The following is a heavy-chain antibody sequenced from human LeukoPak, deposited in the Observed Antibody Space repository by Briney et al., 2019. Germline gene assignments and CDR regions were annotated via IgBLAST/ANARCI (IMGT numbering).Heavy chain of an antibody. Sequence: GGSLRLSCAASGFTFSNYAMNWVRQAPGKGLEWVSGISAIGDTTYYVDSVRGRFTISRDNSKNSVFLQMNSLRDADTAVYYCVKDFWPARDGGGYYSPFEYWGEGTLVTVSS. CDR2: ISAIGDTT. CDR1: GFTFSNYA. D-gene: IGHD3-22*01. V-gene: IGHV3-23*01. J-gene: IGHJ4*02. CDR3: VKDFWPARDGGGYYSPFEY.